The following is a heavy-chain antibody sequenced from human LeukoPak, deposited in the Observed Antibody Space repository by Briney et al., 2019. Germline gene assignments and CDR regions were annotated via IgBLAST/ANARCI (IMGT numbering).Heavy chain of an antibody. CDR3: AKGRRYCSGGSCTSYYYYGLDV. J-gene: IGHJ6*02. CDR2: ISGSGGST. Sequence: GGSLRLSCAASGITFSSYAMSWVRQAPGKGLEWVSAISGSGGSTNYAGSVEGRFTISRDNSKNTLYLQMNSLRAEETAVFYCAKGRRYCSGGSCTSYYYYGLDVWGQGTTVTVSS. CDR1: GITFSSYA. D-gene: IGHD2-15*01. V-gene: IGHV3-23*01.